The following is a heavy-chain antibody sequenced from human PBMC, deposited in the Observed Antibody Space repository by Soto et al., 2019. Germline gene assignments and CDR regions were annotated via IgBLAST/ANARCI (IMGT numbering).Heavy chain of an antibody. CDR2: IWYDGSNT. Sequence: GGSLRLSCAASGFIFRSYGMHWVRQAPGKGLEWVAVIWYDGSNTYYADPVKGRFTISRDNSKNTLFLQMNSLRAEDTAVYYCASSAAWGRGTLVTVSS. CDR1: GFIFRSYG. D-gene: IGHD6-19*01. CDR3: ASSAA. V-gene: IGHV3-33*01. J-gene: IGHJ5*02.